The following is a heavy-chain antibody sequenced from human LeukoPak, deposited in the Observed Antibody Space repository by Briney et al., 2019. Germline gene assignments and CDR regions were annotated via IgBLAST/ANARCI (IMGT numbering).Heavy chain of an antibody. J-gene: IGHJ2*01. CDR2: IYYGGST. Sequence: SETLSLTCTVSGGFISSRSHYWGWVRQPPGKGPEWIGSIYYGGSTSYNPSLKTRVTNSIDTSKNQFSLRLSSVTAADTAVYYCARHVPSALRIVVVTSDWYFDLWGRGTLVTVAS. D-gene: IGHD2-21*02. CDR1: GGFISSRSHY. V-gene: IGHV4-39*01. CDR3: ARHVPSALRIVVVTSDWYFDL.